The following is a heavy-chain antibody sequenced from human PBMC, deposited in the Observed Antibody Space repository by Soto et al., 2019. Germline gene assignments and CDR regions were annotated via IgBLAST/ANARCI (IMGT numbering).Heavy chain of an antibody. Sequence: ASVKVSCKASGYTFTVYYMHWVRQAPGQGLEWMGWINPKSGGTMYPQKFQGRVTMTWDTSISTAYMALTRLRSDDTAVYYCARDMAKGGGSAGFDYWGQGGMVTVSS. J-gene: IGHJ4*02. CDR1: GYTFTVYY. V-gene: IGHV1-2*02. CDR3: ARDMAKGGGSAGFDY. CDR2: INPKSGGT. D-gene: IGHD2-15*01.